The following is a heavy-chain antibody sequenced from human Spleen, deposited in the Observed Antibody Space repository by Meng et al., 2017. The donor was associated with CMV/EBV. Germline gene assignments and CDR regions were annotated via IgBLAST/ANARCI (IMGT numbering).Heavy chain of an antibody. J-gene: IGHJ4*02. CDR3: ARDGRCSGGNCYSGHLAY. Sequence: TFSEHSMAWVRQASGKGLEWVASVFLGGGLKRHADTLQGRFTVSRDNSKNTVYLEMSSLTLEDTALYYCARDGRCSGGNCYSGHLAYWGQGPLVTVSS. CDR2: FLGGGLK. D-gene: IGHD2-15*01. CDR1: TFSEHS. V-gene: IGHV3-53*05.